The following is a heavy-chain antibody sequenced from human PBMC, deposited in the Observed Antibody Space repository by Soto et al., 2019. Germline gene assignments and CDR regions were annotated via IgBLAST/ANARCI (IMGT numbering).Heavy chain of an antibody. D-gene: IGHD3-3*01. CDR1: GFTFSSYA. CDR2: ISGSGGST. V-gene: IGHV3-23*01. Sequence: EVQLLESGGGSVQPGKSLRLSCAASGFTFSSYAMSWVRQAPGKGLEWVSVISGSGGSTYYTDSVKGRFTISRDNSXNXLXXQMNNLRAEDTAVYYCAKGLPARRSAYYRYNWFDPWGQGTLVTVSS. J-gene: IGHJ5*02. CDR3: AKGLPARRSAYYRYNWFDP.